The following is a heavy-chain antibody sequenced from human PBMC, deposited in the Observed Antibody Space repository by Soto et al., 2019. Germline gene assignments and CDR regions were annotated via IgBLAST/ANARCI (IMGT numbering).Heavy chain of an antibody. J-gene: IGHJ6*02. CDR1: GYSFTSYW. CDR2: IYPGDSDT. V-gene: IGHV5-51*01. CDR3: ASNSYVRPGFYGMDV. D-gene: IGHD5-18*01. Sequence: GESLKISCKGSGYSFTSYWIGWVRQMPGKGLEWMGIIYPGDSDTRYSPSFQGQVTISADKSISTAYLQWSSLKASDTAMYYCASNSYVRPGFYGMDVWGQGTTVTVSS.